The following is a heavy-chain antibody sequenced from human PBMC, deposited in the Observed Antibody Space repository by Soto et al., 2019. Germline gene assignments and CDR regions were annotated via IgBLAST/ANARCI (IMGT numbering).Heavy chain of an antibody. CDR2: IIPIFGTA. CDR1: GGTFSSYA. CDR3: ATPTRLHADSGGHSAWFAP. J-gene: IGHJ5*02. D-gene: IGHD3-22*01. Sequence: QVQLVQSGAEVKKPGSSVKVSCKASGGTFSSYAISWVRQAPGQGLEWMGGIIPIFGTANYAQKFQARLRIPADESTNPPYMDLSRLRSADSAVSDCATPTRLHADSGGHSAWFAPGGKGTVVTVSS. V-gene: IGHV1-69*12.